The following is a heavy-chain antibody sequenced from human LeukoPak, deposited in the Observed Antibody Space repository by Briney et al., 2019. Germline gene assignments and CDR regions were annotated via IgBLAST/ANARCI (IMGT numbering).Heavy chain of an antibody. V-gene: IGHV4-59*11. CDR3: ARVFRGAVTSNWFDP. D-gene: IGHD3-3*01. CDR1: GASMNGHY. J-gene: IGHJ5*02. Sequence: SETLSLTCSVSGASMNGHYWTWIRLSPGKGLEWIGYIYDSGSTSYNPSLRSRVIKALETSKTEFSLRLNSVTVADTAVYYCARVFRGAVTSNWFDPWGQGTLVTVSS. CDR2: IYDSGST.